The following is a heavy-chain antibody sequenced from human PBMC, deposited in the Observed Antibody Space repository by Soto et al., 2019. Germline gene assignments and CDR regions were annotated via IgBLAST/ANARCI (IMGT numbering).Heavy chain of an antibody. J-gene: IGHJ3*02. Sequence: SVKVSCKASGGTFSSYAIRWVRQAPGQGLEWMGGIIPIFGTANYAQKFQGRVTITADESTSTAYMELSSLRSEDTAVYYCARKARYSSPPMGFDIWGQGTMATV. D-gene: IGHD6-19*01. CDR1: GGTFSSYA. CDR2: IIPIFGTA. V-gene: IGHV1-69*13. CDR3: ARKARYSSPPMGFDI.